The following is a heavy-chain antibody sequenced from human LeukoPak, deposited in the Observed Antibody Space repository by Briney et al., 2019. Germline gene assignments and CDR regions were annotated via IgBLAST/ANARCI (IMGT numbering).Heavy chain of an antibody. V-gene: IGHV1-2*02. J-gene: IGHJ4*02. D-gene: IGHD6-6*01. Sequence: ASVKVSCKASGYTFTGYYMHWVRQAPGQGLEWMGWINPNNGGTNYAQKFQGRVTMTRDTSISTAYMELRSLRSDDTAVYYCARDWEGSSEFDYWGQGTLVTVPS. CDR3: ARDWEGSSEFDY. CDR2: INPNNGGT. CDR1: GYTFTGYY.